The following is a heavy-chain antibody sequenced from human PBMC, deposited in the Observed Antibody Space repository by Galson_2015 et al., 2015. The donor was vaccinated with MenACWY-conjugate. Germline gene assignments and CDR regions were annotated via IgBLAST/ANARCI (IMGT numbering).Heavy chain of an antibody. CDR1: GDSVSSTST. Sequence: AISGDSVSSTSTWNWIRQSPSRGLEWLGRTYYRSKWFNDYAVSVKSRIIINPDTSKNQFSLQLNSATPEDTAVYYCARGDNDYTPRFDYWGQGTLVTVSS. V-gene: IGHV6-1*01. CDR3: ARGDNDYTPRFDY. CDR2: TYYRSKWFN. J-gene: IGHJ4*02. D-gene: IGHD4-11*01.